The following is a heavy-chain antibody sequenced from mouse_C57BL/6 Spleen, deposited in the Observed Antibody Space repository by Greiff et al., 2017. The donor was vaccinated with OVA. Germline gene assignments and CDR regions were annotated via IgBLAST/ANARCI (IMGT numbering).Heavy chain of an antibody. J-gene: IGHJ2*01. D-gene: IGHD1-1*01. CDR3: AVTTVSDYFDY. V-gene: IGHV1-26*01. CDR2: INPNNGGT. CDR1: GYTFTDYY. Sequence: EVQLQQSGPELVKPGASVKISCKASGYTFTDYYMNWVKQSHGKSLEWIGDINPNNGGTSYNQKFKGKATLTVDKSSSTAYMELRSLTSEDSAVYYCAVTTVSDYFDYWGQGTTLTVSS.